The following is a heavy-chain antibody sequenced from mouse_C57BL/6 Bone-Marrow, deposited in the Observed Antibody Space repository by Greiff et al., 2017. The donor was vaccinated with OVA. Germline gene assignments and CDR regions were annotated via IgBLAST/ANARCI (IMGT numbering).Heavy chain of an antibody. Sequence: QVQLQQPGAELVKPGASVKLSCKASGYTFTSYWMHWVKQRPGQGLEWIGMIHPNSGSTNYNEKFKSKATLTVDKSSSTAYMQLSSLTSEDSAVYYCASLYGPRYFDDWGTGTTVTVSS. CDR2: IHPNSGST. J-gene: IGHJ1*03. V-gene: IGHV1-64*01. D-gene: IGHD1-1*02. CDR1: GYTFTSYW. CDR3: ASLYGPRYFDD.